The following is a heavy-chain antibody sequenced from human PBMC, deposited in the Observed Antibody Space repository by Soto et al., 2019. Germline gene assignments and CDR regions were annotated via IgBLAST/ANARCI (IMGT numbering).Heavy chain of an antibody. V-gene: IGHV3-48*01. CDR2: ISSGSSTI. CDR3: ARGRPYYMDV. CDR1: GLNFSTYS. Sequence: GGPLRLSCAASGLNFSTYSMNWVRQAPGKGLEWVSYISSGSSTIYYADSVKGRFTISRDNAKNSLYLQMNSLRAEDTAVYYCARGRPYYMDVWGKGTTVTVSS. J-gene: IGHJ6*03.